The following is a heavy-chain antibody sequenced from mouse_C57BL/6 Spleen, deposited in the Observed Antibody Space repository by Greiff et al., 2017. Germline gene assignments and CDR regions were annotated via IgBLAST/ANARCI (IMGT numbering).Heavy chain of an antibody. CDR2: INYDGSST. CDR1: GFTFSDYY. CDR3: ARGHYYGSWDAMDY. D-gene: IGHD1-1*01. Sequence: EVKLVESEGGFVQPGSSMKLSCTASGFTFSDYYMAWVRQVPEKGLEWVANINYDGSSTYYLDSLKSRFIISRDNAKNILYLQISSLKSEDTATYYCARGHYYGSWDAMDYWGQGTSVTVSS. V-gene: IGHV5-16*01. J-gene: IGHJ4*01.